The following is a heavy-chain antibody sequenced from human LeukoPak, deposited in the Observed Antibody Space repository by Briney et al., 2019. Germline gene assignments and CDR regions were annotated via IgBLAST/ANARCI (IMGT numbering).Heavy chain of an antibody. Sequence: SETLSLTCAVSGGSVSSGSYYWSWIRQPPGKGLEWIGYIYYSGSTNYNPSLKSRVTISVDTSKNQFSLKLSSVTAADTAVYYCARESDYFNWFDPWGQGTLVTVSS. CDR1: GGSVSSGSYY. CDR2: IYYSGST. CDR3: ARESDYFNWFDP. J-gene: IGHJ5*02. V-gene: IGHV4-61*01. D-gene: IGHD2/OR15-2a*01.